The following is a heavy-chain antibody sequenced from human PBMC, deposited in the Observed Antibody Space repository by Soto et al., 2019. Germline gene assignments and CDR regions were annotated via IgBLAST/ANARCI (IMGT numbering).Heavy chain of an antibody. J-gene: IGHJ6*02. Sequence: GASVKVSCKASGGTFRSYSISWVLQAPGQGLEWMGGIIPIFGTANYAQKFQGRVTITADESTSTAYMELSSLRSEDTAVYYCASSPLCGGSCYHYYYGMDVWGQGTTVTVSS. V-gene: IGHV1-69*13. D-gene: IGHD2-15*01. CDR3: ASSPLCGGSCYHYYYGMDV. CDR1: GGTFRSYS. CDR2: IIPIFGTA.